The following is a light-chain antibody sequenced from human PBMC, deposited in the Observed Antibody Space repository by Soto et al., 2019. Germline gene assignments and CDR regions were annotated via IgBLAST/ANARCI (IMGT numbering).Light chain of an antibody. Sequence: EIVMTQSPATLSVSPGERATLSCRASQSVTSNLAWYQQKPGQAPRLLIYSISIRATGIPARFSGSGSGTEFTLTISSLQSEDFAVYYCQQYQNWPLWTFGQGTKVDIK. CDR2: SIS. J-gene: IGKJ1*01. CDR1: QSVTSN. V-gene: IGKV3-15*01. CDR3: QQYQNWPLWT.